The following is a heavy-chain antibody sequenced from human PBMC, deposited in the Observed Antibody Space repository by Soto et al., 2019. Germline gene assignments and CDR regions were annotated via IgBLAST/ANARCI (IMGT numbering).Heavy chain of an antibody. J-gene: IGHJ4*02. V-gene: IGHV3-23*01. Sequence: GGSLRLSCAASGFTFSSYAMSWVRQAPGKGLEWVSAISGSGGSTYYADTVKGRFTITRDNSKNTLYLQMNSLRAEDTAVYYCAKELCSSTSGYIDYWGQGTLVTVSS. CDR1: GFTFSSYA. CDR2: ISGSGGST. D-gene: IGHD2-2*02. CDR3: AKELCSSTSGYIDY.